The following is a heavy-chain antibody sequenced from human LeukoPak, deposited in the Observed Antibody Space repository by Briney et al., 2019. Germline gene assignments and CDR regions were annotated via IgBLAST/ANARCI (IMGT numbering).Heavy chain of an antibody. CDR3: ARQETSSYNGAFDI. J-gene: IGHJ3*02. D-gene: IGHD1-26*01. CDR1: GLTFSSSW. Sequence: GGSLRLSCAASGLTFSSSWMSWVRQAPRKGLEWVANIKKDGSEKYYADSVKGRFTISRDNAKNSLYLQMNSLRADDTAVYHCARQETSSYNGAFDIWGQGTMVTVSS. CDR2: IKKDGSEK. V-gene: IGHV3-7*01.